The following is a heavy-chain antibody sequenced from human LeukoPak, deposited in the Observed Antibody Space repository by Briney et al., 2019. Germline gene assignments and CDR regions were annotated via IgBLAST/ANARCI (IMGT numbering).Heavy chain of an antibody. V-gene: IGHV3-23*01. J-gene: IGHJ6*03. CDR2: ISGSGGST. D-gene: IGHD5-18*01. CDR3: ARDKGDTLNYYYYYYMDV. Sequence: GGSLRLSCAASGFTFSSYAMSWVRQAPGKGLEWVSAISGSGGSTYYADSVKGRYTISRDNAKNSLYLQMNSLRAEDTALYYCARDKGDTLNYYYYYYMDVWGKGTTVTVSS. CDR1: GFTFSSYA.